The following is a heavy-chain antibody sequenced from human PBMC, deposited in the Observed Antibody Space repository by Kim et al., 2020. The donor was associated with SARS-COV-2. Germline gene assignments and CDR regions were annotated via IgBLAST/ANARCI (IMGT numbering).Heavy chain of an antibody. CDR2: IYYSGST. V-gene: IGHV4-39*07. CDR3: ARDFPSMVRGVPNNWNDLV. Sequence: SETLSLTCTVSGGSISSSSYYWGWIRQPPGKGLEWIGSIYYSGSTYYNPSLKSRVTISVDTSKNQFSLKLSSVTAADTAVYYCARDFPSMVRGVPNNWNDLVWGQGTLVTVSS. CDR1: GGSISSSSYY. D-gene: IGHD3-10*01. J-gene: IGHJ4*02.